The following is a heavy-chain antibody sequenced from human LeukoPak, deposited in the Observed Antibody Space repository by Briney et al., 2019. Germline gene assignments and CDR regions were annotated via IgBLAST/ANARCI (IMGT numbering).Heavy chain of an antibody. CDR1: GFTFSSYA. CDR3: AKGSSGYFFDL. Sequence: PGGSLRLSCAASGFTFSSYAMSWVRQAPGKGLEWVSAISGSGGSTYYADSVKGRFTISRGNSKNTLFLQMNSLRAEDTALYYCAKGSSGYFFDLWGQGTLVTVSS. J-gene: IGHJ4*02. CDR2: ISGSGGST. D-gene: IGHD3-22*01. V-gene: IGHV3-23*01.